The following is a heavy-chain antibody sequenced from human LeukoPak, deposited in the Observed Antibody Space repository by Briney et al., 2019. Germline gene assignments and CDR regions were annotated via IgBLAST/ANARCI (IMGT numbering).Heavy chain of an antibody. CDR3: ATLVSTRYYFDY. CDR2: IYHSGIT. D-gene: IGHD5/OR15-5a*01. Sequence: SETLSLTCAVYGGSFSGYYWGWIRQPPGKGLEWIGNIYHSGITYYNHFNSSLKSRVTISIDTSKNQFSLRLTSVTAADTAVYFCATLVSTRYYFDYWGQGTLVTVSS. CDR1: GGSFSGYY. V-gene: IGHV4-34*01. J-gene: IGHJ4*02.